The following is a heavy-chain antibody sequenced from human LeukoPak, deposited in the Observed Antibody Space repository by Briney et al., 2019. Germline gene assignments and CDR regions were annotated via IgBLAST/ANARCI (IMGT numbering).Heavy chain of an antibody. J-gene: IGHJ4*02. CDR3: ARVLPINYFDY. CDR2: IYYSGST. CDR1: GGSISSGGYY. D-gene: IGHD1-20*01. Sequence: PSQTLSLTCTVSGGSISSGGYYWSWIRQHPGKGLEWIGYIYYSGSTYYNPSLKSRVTISVDTSKNQFSLKLNSVTAADTAMYYCARVLPINYFDYWGQGTLVTVSS. V-gene: IGHV4-31*03.